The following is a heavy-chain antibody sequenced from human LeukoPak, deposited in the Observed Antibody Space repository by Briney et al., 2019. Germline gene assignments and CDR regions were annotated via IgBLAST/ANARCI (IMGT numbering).Heavy chain of an antibody. J-gene: IGHJ4*02. D-gene: IGHD4-17*01. V-gene: IGHV3-73*01. CDR3: TRSLYGDAGGY. CDR1: GFTFSGSA. Sequence: GGSLRLSCAASGFTFSGSAMHWVRQASGKGLEWVGRIRSKANSYATVYAASVKGRFTISRDDPKNTAYLQMNSLKTEDTAVYYCTRSLYGDAGGYWGQGTLVTVSS. CDR2: IRSKANSYAT.